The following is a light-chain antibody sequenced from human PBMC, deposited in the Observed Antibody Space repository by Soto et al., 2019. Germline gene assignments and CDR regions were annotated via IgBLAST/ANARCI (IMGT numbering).Light chain of an antibody. V-gene: IGLV1-44*01. CDR1: SSNIGSHT. CDR3: AAWDDSLNGVI. Sequence: QSVLTQPPSASGTPGQRMTISCSGSSSNIGSHTVNWHQQVPGTAPKLLIYSNNERPSGVPDRFSGSKSGTSASLAISGLQSGDEADYYCAAWDDSLNGVIFGGGTKLTVL. J-gene: IGLJ2*01. CDR2: SNN.